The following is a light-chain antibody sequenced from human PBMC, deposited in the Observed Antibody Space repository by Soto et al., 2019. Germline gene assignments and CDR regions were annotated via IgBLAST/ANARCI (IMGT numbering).Light chain of an antibody. Sequence: QSALTQPASVSGSPGQSITISCTGTSSDVGGYNYVSWYQQQPGKAPKLMIYDVSNRPSGVSNRFSGSKSGNTASLTISGLQAEDEADYYCSSYTSSSTPVFGTGTKVTVL. V-gene: IGLV2-14*01. CDR2: DVS. CDR1: SSDVGGYNY. CDR3: SSYTSSSTPV. J-gene: IGLJ1*01.